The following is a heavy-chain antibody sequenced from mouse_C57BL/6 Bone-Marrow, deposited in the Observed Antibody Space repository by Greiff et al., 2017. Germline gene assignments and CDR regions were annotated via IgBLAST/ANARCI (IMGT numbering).Heavy chain of an antibody. CDR1: GYTFTSYW. Sequence: QVQLQQPGAELVKPGASVKLSCKASGYTFTSYWMHWVKQRPGQGLEWIGMIHPNSGSTNYNEKFKSKATLTVDKSSSTSYMQLSSLTSEDSAVYYCALISYDYDGPFAYWGQGTLVTVSA. CDR2: IHPNSGST. J-gene: IGHJ3*01. D-gene: IGHD2-4*01. V-gene: IGHV1-64*01. CDR3: ALISYDYDGPFAY.